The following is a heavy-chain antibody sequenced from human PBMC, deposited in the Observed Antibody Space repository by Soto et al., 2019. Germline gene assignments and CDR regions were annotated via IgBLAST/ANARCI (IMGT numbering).Heavy chain of an antibody. J-gene: IGHJ4*02. CDR1: GFTFSSYA. Sequence: QVQLVESGGGVVQPGRSLRLSCAASGFTFSSYAMHWVRQAPGKGLEWVAVISYDGSNKYYADSVKGRFTISRDNSKNPLYLQMNILRAEGTAVYYCARGGTVGGWSVPFDYWGQGTLVTVSS. V-gene: IGHV3-30-3*01. CDR2: ISYDGSNK. D-gene: IGHD6-19*01. CDR3: ARGGTVGGWSVPFDY.